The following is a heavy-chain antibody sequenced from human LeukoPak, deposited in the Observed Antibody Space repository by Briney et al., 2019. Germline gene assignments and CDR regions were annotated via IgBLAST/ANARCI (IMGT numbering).Heavy chain of an antibody. CDR2: IYYSGST. CDR1: GGSISSSSYY. V-gene: IGHV4-39*07. D-gene: IGHD6-6*01. Sequence: SETLSLTCTVSGGSISSSSYYWGWIRQPPGKGLEWIGSIYYSGSTYYNPSLRSRVTISVDTSKNQFSLKLSSVTAADTAVYYCARTSIAALNWFDPWGQGTLVTVSS. J-gene: IGHJ5*02. CDR3: ARTSIAALNWFDP.